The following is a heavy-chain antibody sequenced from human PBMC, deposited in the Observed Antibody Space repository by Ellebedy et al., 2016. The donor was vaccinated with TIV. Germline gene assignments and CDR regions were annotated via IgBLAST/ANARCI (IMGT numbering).Heavy chain of an antibody. D-gene: IGHD4-17*01. CDR2: IYYSGST. CDR3: ASSVATVTSYYYYGMDV. V-gene: IGHV4-59*01. CDR1: GGSISSYY. Sequence: SETLSLTXTVSGGSISSYYWSWIRQPPGKGLEWIGYIYYSGSTNYNPSLKSRVTISVDTSKNQFSLKLSSVTAADTAVYYCASSVATVTSYYYYGMDVWGQGTTVTVSS. J-gene: IGHJ6*02.